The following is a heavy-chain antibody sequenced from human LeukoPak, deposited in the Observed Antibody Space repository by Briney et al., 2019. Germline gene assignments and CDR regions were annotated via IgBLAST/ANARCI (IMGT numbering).Heavy chain of an antibody. J-gene: IGHJ4*02. CDR2: IYYTGST. CDR1: GASINSYY. V-gene: IGHV4-59*01. CDR3: ATVSAGNSEHFAY. Sequence: PSETLSLTCTVSGASINSYYWSWIRQPPWKGLEWIGYIYYTGSTKSSPSLRSRVTMSVDTSKNQFSLRLSSVTAADTATYYCATVSAGNSEHFAYWGQGTLVTVS. D-gene: IGHD6-19*01.